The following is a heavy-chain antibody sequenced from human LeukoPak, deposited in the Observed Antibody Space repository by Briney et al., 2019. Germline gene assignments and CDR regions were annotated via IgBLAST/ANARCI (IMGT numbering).Heavy chain of an antibody. CDR2: IYHSGST. D-gene: IGHD2-21*01. CDR3: ARGVGISDY. V-gene: IGHV4-59*01. Sequence: SETLSLTCTVSGGSISSYYWSWIRQPPGKGLEWIGYIYHSGSTNYNPSLKSRVTISVDTSKNQFSLKMSSVTAADTAVYYCARGVGISDYWGQGTLVTVSS. CDR1: GGSISSYY. J-gene: IGHJ4*02.